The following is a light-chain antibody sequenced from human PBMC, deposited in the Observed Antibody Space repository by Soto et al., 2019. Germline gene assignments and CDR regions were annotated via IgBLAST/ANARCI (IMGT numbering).Light chain of an antibody. V-gene: IGLV1-40*01. Sequence: QSVLTQPPSVSGAPGQRVTISCTGSSSNIGAGYDVHWYQQFPGTAPKLLIYGNSNRPSGVPDRFSGSKSGTSASLAITGLQAEDEADYYCQSYDSSLRGGVFGGGTQLTVL. CDR2: GNS. CDR1: SSNIGAGYD. CDR3: QSYDSSLRGGV. J-gene: IGLJ7*01.